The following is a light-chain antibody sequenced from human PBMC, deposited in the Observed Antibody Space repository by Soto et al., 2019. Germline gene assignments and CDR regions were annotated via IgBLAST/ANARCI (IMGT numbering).Light chain of an antibody. Sequence: QSALTQPPSVSGSPGQAVTISCSGTSSDVGSYNRVSWYQQPPGTAPKLMLYDVSNRPSGVSDRFSGSKSGNTASLTISGLQAEDEADYYCSSFTSSSTYVFGTGAMLTVL. CDR1: SSDVGSYNR. CDR2: DVS. CDR3: SSFTSSSTYV. J-gene: IGLJ1*01. V-gene: IGLV2-18*02.